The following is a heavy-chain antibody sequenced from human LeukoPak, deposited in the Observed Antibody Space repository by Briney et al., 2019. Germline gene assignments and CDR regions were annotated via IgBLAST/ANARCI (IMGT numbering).Heavy chain of an antibody. Sequence: ASVKVSCKASGYTFTSYDINWVRQATGQGLEWMGWMNPNSGNTGYAQKFQGRVTITRNTSISTAYMELSSLRSEDTAVYYCARGGYQLLPYYYYYYMDVWGKGTTVTVSS. CDR1: GYTFTSYD. CDR3: ARGGYQLLPYYYYYYMDV. CDR2: MNPNSGNT. J-gene: IGHJ6*03. D-gene: IGHD2-2*01. V-gene: IGHV1-8*03.